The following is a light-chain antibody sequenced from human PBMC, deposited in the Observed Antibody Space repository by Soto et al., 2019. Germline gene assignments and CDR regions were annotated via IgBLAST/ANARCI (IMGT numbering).Light chain of an antibody. J-gene: IGKJ2*01. CDR1: QSVSSN. V-gene: IGKV3-15*01. Sequence: EKVMTQSPVTLSVSPGETATLSCRASQSVSSNLVWYQQKPGHAPRLLIYGASTRATDIPGRFRGSGSGTQFTLTIAGLQSEDLAVYYCQQYNEWPYTFGQGTKVDIK. CDR3: QQYNEWPYT. CDR2: GAS.